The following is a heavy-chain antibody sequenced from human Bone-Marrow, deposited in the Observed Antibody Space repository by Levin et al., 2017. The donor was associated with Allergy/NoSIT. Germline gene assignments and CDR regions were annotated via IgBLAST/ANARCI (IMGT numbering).Heavy chain of an antibody. J-gene: IGHJ5*01. CDR3: ARQAVPAAMNGFDS. Sequence: GSLRLSCTVSGASISSFYWSWIRQPPGKGLEWIGYIYYIGSTNYTPSPKIRFSMSADMSRNQVYLTMSSVTAADTAVYYCARQAVPAAMNGFDSWGQGTLVTVSS. V-gene: IGHV4-59*08. CDR2: IYYIGST. D-gene: IGHD2-2*01. CDR1: GASISSFY.